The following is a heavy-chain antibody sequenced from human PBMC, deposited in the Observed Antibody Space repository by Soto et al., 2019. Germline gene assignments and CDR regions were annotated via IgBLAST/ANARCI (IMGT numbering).Heavy chain of an antibody. V-gene: IGHV3-23*01. D-gene: IGHD3-3*01. CDR1: GFTFSSYA. J-gene: IGHJ3*02. CDR2: ISGSGGST. Sequence: GGSLRLSCAASGFTFSSYAMSWVRQAPGKGLEWVSAISGSGGSTYYADSVKGRFTISRDNSKNTLYLQMNSLRAEDTVVYDCAKDEDHVNYDFWIGYFLCAFDIWGQGTMVTVSS. CDR3: AKDEDHVNYDFWIGYFLCAFDI.